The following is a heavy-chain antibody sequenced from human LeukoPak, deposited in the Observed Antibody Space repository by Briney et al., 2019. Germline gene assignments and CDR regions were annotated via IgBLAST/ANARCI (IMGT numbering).Heavy chain of an antibody. CDR3: ARDRYSSGLEYFDY. Sequence: GGSLRLSCTASGFSFSGHWMHWARQLPGKGLVWVSRISPTGSTTSYADSVKGRFTISRDNSKNTLYLQMNSLRAEDTAVYYCARDRYSSGLEYFDYWGQGTLVTVSS. D-gene: IGHD6-25*01. CDR2: ISPTGSTT. CDR1: GFSFSGHW. V-gene: IGHV3-74*01. J-gene: IGHJ4*02.